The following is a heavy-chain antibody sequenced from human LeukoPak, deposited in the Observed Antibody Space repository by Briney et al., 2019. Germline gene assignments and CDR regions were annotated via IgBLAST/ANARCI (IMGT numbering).Heavy chain of an antibody. D-gene: IGHD2-21*02. CDR3: ARDFGGDADDY. CDR2: IHYDGSQK. CDR1: GFIFDSYG. V-gene: IGHV3-30*02. Sequence: GGSLRLSCAASGFIFDSYGIHWVRQAPGKGLDWVAFIHYDGSQKYYTDSVKGRFTISRDNSKNTVSLQMNSLRAEDTAVYYCARDFGGDADDYWGQGTLVTVSS. J-gene: IGHJ4*02.